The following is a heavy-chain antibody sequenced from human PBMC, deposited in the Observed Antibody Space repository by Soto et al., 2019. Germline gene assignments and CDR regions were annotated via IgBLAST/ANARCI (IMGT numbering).Heavy chain of an antibody. V-gene: IGHV4-4*02. CDR3: ARPLYFFGSGSYPWFDP. CDR1: SGSIDNVYW. CDR2: TYHDGVT. J-gene: IGHJ5*02. Sequence: PSETLSLTCAVSSGSIDNVYWWSWVRQSPGKGLEWIGETYHDGVTYYNPSLKSRVTISVDTSKKQFSLKLSSVTAADTAIYYCARPLYFFGSGSYPWFDPWRQGTLVTVSS. D-gene: IGHD3-10*01.